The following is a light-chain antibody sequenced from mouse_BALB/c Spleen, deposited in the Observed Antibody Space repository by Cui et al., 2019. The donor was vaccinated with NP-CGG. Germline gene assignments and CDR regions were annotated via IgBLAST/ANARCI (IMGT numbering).Light chain of an antibody. CDR1: TGAVTTSNY. CDR3: ALWYSNHWV. V-gene: IGLV1*01. CDR2: GTN. J-gene: IGLJ1*01. Sequence: AVVTQDSELTTSPGEEVTPTCRSSTGAVTTSNYANWVQKKPDHLFTGLIGGTNNRAPGVPARFSGSLIGDKAALTITGAQTEDEAIYFCALWYSNHWVFGGGTKLTVL.